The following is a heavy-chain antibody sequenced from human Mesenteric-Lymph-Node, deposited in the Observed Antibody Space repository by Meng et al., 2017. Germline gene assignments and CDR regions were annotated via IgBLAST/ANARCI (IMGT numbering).Heavy chain of an antibody. J-gene: IGHJ4*02. V-gene: IGHV3-23*01. D-gene: IGHD3-16*01. CDR3: ARVIPRRAAQIDY. Sequence: GESLKISCAASGFAFSTYAMNWVRQAPGKGLEWVSRITVSGGTTYYADSVKGRFSISRDNAKNTLYLQMNSLRAEDTAVYYCARVIPRRAAQIDYWGQGTLVTVSS. CDR2: ITVSGGTT. CDR1: GFAFSTYA.